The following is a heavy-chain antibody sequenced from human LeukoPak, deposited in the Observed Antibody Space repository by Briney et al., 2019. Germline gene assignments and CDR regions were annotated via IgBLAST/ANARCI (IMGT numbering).Heavy chain of an antibody. CDR2: IYPADSDT. Sequence: GESLKISCKGSGCSFTNYWVGWVRQMPGKGLEWMGIIYPADSDTRYSPSLQGQVTISADKSISTAYLQWSSLKASVTAMYYCARRDCSRTSCSFVDWGQGTLVTVSS. V-gene: IGHV5-51*01. CDR3: ARRDCSRTSCSFVD. D-gene: IGHD2-2*01. CDR1: GCSFTNYW. J-gene: IGHJ4*02.